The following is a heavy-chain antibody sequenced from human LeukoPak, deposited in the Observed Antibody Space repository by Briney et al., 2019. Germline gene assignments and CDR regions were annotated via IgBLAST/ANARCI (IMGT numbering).Heavy chain of an antibody. D-gene: IGHD1-1*01. V-gene: IGHV5-10-1*01. CDR1: EYSSANYW. CDR2: IDPGDTYT. Sequence: GESLKISWKASEYSSANYWISWVRQMPGKGLEWIVMIDPGDTYTNYKPFFDGHTTISANTTSSTDYPQWSSLKASDTAMYNCARQKMPRFTTKEFDYWGQGTLVTVSS. J-gene: IGHJ4*02. CDR3: ARQKMPRFTTKEFDY.